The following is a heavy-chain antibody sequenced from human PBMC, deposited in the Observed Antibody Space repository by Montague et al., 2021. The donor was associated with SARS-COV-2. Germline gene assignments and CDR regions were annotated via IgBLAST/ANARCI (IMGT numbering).Heavy chain of an antibody. CDR1: GGSISRYS. J-gene: IGHJ4*02. Sequence: SETLSLTCTVSGGSISRYSWTWIRQPPGKGLEWIGYVYYSRSSSYNPSXXCRVSIAVDTSKNQFSLRLSTVTAADTAIYYCVRDPAPSGSGTFYDYWGQGTLVAVSS. CDR2: VYYSRSS. D-gene: IGHD1-26*01. CDR3: VRDPAPSGSGTFYDY. V-gene: IGHV4-59*01.